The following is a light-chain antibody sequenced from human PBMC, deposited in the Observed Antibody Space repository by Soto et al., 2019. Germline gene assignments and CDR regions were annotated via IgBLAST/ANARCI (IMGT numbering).Light chain of an antibody. CDR1: ELGDKY. CDR2: QDS. CDR3: QAWDSSTGLV. V-gene: IGLV3-1*01. J-gene: IGLJ2*01. Sequence: SYELTQPPSVSVSPGQTASITCSGDELGDKYACWYQQKPGQSPVLVIYQDSKRPSGIPERFSGSNSGNTATLTISGTQAMDEADYYCQAWDSSTGLVFGGGTQLTVL.